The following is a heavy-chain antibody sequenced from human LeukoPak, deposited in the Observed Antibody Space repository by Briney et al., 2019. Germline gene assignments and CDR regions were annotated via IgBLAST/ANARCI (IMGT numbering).Heavy chain of an antibody. V-gene: IGHV3-48*02. Sequence: PGGALRVSCAASGCTLSRYSMKGVGQAPGKGREGVSYISSSSSTIYSADSVKGRFTISRDNAKNSLYLHMNSLRDAATAVYYCARCVTIIEYDAFDIWGQGTMVTVSS. CDR1: GCTLSRYS. J-gene: IGHJ3*02. CDR2: ISSSSSTI. CDR3: ARCVTIIEYDAFDI. D-gene: IGHD3-22*01.